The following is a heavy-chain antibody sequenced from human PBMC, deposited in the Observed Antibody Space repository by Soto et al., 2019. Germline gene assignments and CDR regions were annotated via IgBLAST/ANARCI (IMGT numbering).Heavy chain of an antibody. Sequence: QLQLQESGSGLVRPSQTLSLTCAVSGGSISSGGYSWNWIRQPPGKGLEWIGYIYHSGSTLYNPALKSRDTISVDKSKNQCSLKLSSVTAADTAVYYCARDQLEGNWFDPWGQGTLVTVSS. J-gene: IGHJ5*02. CDR1: GGSISSGGYS. V-gene: IGHV4-30-2*01. D-gene: IGHD1-1*01. CDR2: IYHSGST. CDR3: ARDQLEGNWFDP.